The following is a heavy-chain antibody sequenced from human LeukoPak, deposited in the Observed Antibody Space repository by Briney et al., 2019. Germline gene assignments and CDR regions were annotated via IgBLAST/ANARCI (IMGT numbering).Heavy chain of an antibody. CDR2: IYYSGST. J-gene: IGHJ4*02. CDR3: AGDRAARPHFDY. D-gene: IGHD6-6*01. Sequence: PSETLSLTCTVSGGSISSGGYYWSWIRQHPGKGLEWIGYIYYSGSTYYNPSLKSRVTISVDTSKNQFSLKLSSVTAADTAVYYCAGDRAARPHFDYWGQGTLVTVSS. CDR1: GGSISSGGYY. V-gene: IGHV4-31*03.